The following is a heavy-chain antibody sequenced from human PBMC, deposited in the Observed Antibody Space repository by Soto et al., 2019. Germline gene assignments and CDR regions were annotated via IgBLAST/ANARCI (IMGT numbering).Heavy chain of an antibody. V-gene: IGHV4-59*08. CDR2: IYYSGST. Sequence: QVQLQESGPGLVKPSETLSLTCTVSGGSISSYYWSWIRQPPGKGLEWMGYIYYSGSTNYNPSLKSRVTKSVDTSKNQFSLKLSSVTAADTAVYYCARLRNYDILTETTYYFDYWGQGTLVTVSS. CDR3: ARLRNYDILTETTYYFDY. CDR1: GGSISSYY. D-gene: IGHD3-9*01. J-gene: IGHJ4*02.